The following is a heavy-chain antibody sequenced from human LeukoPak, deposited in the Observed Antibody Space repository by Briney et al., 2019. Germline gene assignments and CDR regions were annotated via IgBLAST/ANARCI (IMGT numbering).Heavy chain of an antibody. Sequence: PGGSLRLSCAASEFTFSNYAIHWVRQAPGKGLEWVAVISYDGTNKYYADSVKGRFTISRDNSKNTLYLQMNSLRAEDTAVYYCAKGGWSLYYFDYWGQGTLVTVSS. V-gene: IGHV3-30*04. CDR2: ISYDGTNK. J-gene: IGHJ4*02. CDR1: EFTFSNYA. CDR3: AKGGWSLYYFDY. D-gene: IGHD6-19*01.